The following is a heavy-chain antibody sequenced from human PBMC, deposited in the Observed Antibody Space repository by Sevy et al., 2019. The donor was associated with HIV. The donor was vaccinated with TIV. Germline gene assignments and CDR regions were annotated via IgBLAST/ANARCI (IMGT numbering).Heavy chain of an antibody. D-gene: IGHD2-15*01. CDR3: TTDHRRDGIVVVPFEY. CDR1: GFTFSNAW. J-gene: IGHJ4*02. Sequence: GGSLRLSCAASGFTFSNAWMSWVRQSPGKGLEWVGRIRSKAGGGTTDYATIVKGKITISRDDSRAILYLQLNSLEIEDTAVYYCTTDHRRDGIVVVPFEYWGQGTLVTVSS. V-gene: IGHV3-15*01. CDR2: IRSKAGGGTT.